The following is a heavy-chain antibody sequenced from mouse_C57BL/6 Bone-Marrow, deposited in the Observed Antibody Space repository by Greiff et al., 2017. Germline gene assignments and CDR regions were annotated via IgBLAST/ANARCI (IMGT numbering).Heavy chain of an antibody. Sequence: EVQRVESGGDLVKPGGSLKLSCAASGFTFSSYGMSWVRQTPDKRLEWVATISSGGSYTYYPDRVKGRFTISRDNAKNTLYLQMSSLKSEDTAMYYCARLGLRQFAYWGQGTLVTVSA. CDR3: ARLGLRQFAY. V-gene: IGHV5-6*01. J-gene: IGHJ3*01. D-gene: IGHD2-4*01. CDR2: ISSGGSYT. CDR1: GFTFSSYG.